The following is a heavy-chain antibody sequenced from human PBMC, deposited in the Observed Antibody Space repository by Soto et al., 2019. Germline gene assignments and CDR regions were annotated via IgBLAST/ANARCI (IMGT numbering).Heavy chain of an antibody. CDR3: AKRLYASSWYGPEYFQH. D-gene: IGHD6-13*01. CDR1: GFTFSSYA. V-gene: IGHV3-23*01. J-gene: IGHJ1*01. CDR2: ISGSGSST. Sequence: PGGSLRLSCAASGFTFSSYAMSWVRQAPGKGLEWVSAISGSGSSTYYADSVKGRFTISRDNSKNTLYLQMNSLRVEDTAVYYCAKRLYASSWYGPEYFQHWGQGTLVTVSS.